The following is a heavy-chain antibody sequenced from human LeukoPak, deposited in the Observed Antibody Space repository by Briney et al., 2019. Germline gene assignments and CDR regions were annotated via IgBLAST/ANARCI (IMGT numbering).Heavy chain of an antibody. CDR1: VGSLRGYY. D-gene: IGHD3-22*01. V-gene: IGHV4-34*01. CDR3: ASPLRSSSGSNDAVDI. Sequence: EASETLSLICAVYVGSLRGYYWRWPPQPPGKGREWSAEINNSRSSNNNQSLKSRVTISVNTSKNHSSLKLSSVTAADTDVYYCASPLRSSSGSNDAVDIWGRG. J-gene: IGHJ3*02. CDR2: INNSRSS.